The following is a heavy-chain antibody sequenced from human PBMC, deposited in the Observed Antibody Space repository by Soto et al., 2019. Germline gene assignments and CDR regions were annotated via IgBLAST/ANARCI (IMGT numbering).Heavy chain of an antibody. CDR1: GGTFSSLD. D-gene: IGHD3-22*01. CDR2: IIPISETT. J-gene: IGHJ6*02. Sequence: GASVKVSCKASGGTFSSLDINWVRQAPGHGLEWMGGIIPISETTNYAQIFQGRVSIVADKSTSTAYMELSRLRSEDTAVYYCARALLSHSYDSGGYDSYFHAMDVWGQGTPVTVSS. V-gene: IGHV1-69*06. CDR3: ARALLSHSYDSGGYDSYFHAMDV.